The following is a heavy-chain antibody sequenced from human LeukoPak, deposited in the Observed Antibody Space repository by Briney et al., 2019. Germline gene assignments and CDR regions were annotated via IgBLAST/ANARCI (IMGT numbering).Heavy chain of an antibody. Sequence: GASVKVSCKTSGYTFTDYYMHWVQQAPGQGLEWMGWMNPNSGGTHYAQKFQDRVTMTRDTSITTAYMELSSLTSDDTAVYYCAREGIAAPDTNWFDPWGQGTLVTVSS. CDR3: AREGIAAPDTNWFDP. CDR1: GYTFTDYY. V-gene: IGHV1-2*02. J-gene: IGHJ5*02. CDR2: MNPNSGGT. D-gene: IGHD6-13*01.